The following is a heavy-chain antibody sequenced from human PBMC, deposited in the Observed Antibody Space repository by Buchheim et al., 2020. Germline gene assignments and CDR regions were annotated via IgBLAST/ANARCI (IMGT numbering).Heavy chain of an antibody. D-gene: IGHD6-6*01. V-gene: IGHV3-48*03. CDR3: ARESIVGYSSSAEYYYYYYGMDV. CDR1: GFTFSSYE. Sequence: EVQLVESGGGLVQPGGSLRLSCAASGFTFSSYEMNWVRQAPGKGLEWVSYISSSGSTIYYADSVKSRFTISRDNAKNSLYLQMNSLRAEDTAVDYCARESIVGYSSSAEYYYYYYGMDVWGQGTT. CDR2: ISSSGSTI. J-gene: IGHJ6*02.